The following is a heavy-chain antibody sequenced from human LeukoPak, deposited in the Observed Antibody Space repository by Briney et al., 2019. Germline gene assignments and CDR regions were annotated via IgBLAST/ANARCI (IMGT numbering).Heavy chain of an antibody. CDR2: MNPSSHTT. V-gene: IGHV1-8*01. J-gene: IGHJ5*02. D-gene: IGHD3-10*01. Sequence: ASVKVSCKASGYTFTTYDINWVRQAPGQGLEWMGWMNPSSHTTGYAQKFQGRVTMTSNTSISTAYMELSSLRSEDTAVYYCARGHYYGSGSSKMYNWFDPWGQGTLVTVSS. CDR3: ARGHYYGSGSSKMYNWFDP. CDR1: GYTFTTYD.